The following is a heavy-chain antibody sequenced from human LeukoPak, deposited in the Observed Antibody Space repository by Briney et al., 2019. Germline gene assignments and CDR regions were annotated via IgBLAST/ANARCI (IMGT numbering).Heavy chain of an antibody. D-gene: IGHD3-10*01. CDR3: AKDRAFLWFEDL. J-gene: IGHJ5*02. CDR1: GFTFSSYA. V-gene: IGHV3-23*01. CDR2: ISDSGGTT. Sequence: GGSLRLSCAASGFTFSSYAMSWVRQAPGKGLEWVSGISDSGGTTYYADSVKGRFTISRDNSKSTLYLQMNSLRAEDTAVYYCAKDRAFLWFEDLWGQGTLVTVSS.